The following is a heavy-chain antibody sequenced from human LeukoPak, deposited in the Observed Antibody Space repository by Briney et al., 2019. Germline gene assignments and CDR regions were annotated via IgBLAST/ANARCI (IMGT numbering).Heavy chain of an antibody. V-gene: IGHV1-8*01. Sequence: ASVKVSCKASGYTFTSYDINWVPQATGQGLEWMGWMNPNSGNTGYAQKFQGRVTMTRNTSISTAYMELSSLRSEDTAVYYCARINSGWPYYFDYWGQGTLVTVSS. CDR2: MNPNSGNT. CDR1: GYTFTSYD. D-gene: IGHD6-19*01. J-gene: IGHJ4*02. CDR3: ARINSGWPYYFDY.